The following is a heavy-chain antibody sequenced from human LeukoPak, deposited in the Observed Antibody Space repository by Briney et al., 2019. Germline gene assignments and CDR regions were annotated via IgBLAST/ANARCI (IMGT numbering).Heavy chain of an antibody. J-gene: IGHJ5*02. V-gene: IGHV4-38-2*02. CDR1: GYSISSGYY. CDR3: ARDTGGSYSWFDP. CDR2: IYHSGST. Sequence: SETLSLTCTVSGYSISSGYYWGWIRQPPGKGLEWIGSIYHSGSTYYNPSLKSRVTISVDTSKNQFSLKLSSVTAADTAVYYCARDTGGSYSWFDPWGQETLVTVSS. D-gene: IGHD1-26*01.